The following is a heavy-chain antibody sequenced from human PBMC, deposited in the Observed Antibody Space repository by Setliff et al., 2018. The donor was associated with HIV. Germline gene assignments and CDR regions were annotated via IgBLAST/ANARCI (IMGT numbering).Heavy chain of an antibody. Sequence: PSETLSLTCTVSGDSITSNSYYWGWIRQPPGKGLEWIGYIYTSGSTNYNPSLKSRVTISVDTSKNQFSLKLSSVTAADTAVYYCSVIDYWGQGTLVTVSS. J-gene: IGHJ4*02. CDR3: SVIDY. CDR2: IYTSGST. CDR1: GDSITSNSYY. V-gene: IGHV4-61*05.